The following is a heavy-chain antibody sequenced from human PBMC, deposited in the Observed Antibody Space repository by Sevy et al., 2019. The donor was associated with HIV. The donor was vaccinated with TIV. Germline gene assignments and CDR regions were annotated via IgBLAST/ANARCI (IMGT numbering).Heavy chain of an antibody. J-gene: IGHJ4*02. D-gene: IGHD3-9*01. V-gene: IGHV3-20*04. CDR3: AKDLRRGDILTGYLNY. CDR1: GFIFSDYY. CDR2: ITWDVGRT. Sequence: GGSLRLSCAASGFIFSDYYLSWIRQPPGKGLEWVSGITWDVGRTGYADSVKGRFILSRDNTKTPHYLQMNSLRAEDTALYYCAKDLRRGDILTGYLNYWGQGILVTVSS.